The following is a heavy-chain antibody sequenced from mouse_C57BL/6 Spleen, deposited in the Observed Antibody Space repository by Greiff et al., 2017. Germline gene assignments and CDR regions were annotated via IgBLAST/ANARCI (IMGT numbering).Heavy chain of an antibody. CDR2: ISYDGSN. Sequence: ESGPGLVKPSQSLSLTCSVTGYSITSGYYWNWIRQFPGNKLEWMGYISYDGSNNYNPSLKNRISITRDTSKNQFFLKLNSVTTEDTATYYCAREGGTGRYFDYWGQGTTLTVSS. CDR1: GYSITSGYY. D-gene: IGHD3-3*01. V-gene: IGHV3-6*01. CDR3: AREGGTGRYFDY. J-gene: IGHJ2*01.